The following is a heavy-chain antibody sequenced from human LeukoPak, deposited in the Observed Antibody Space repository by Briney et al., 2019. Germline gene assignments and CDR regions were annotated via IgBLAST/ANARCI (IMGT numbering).Heavy chain of an antibody. CDR2: ISSSSSYI. Sequence: GGSLRLSCAASGFTFSSYSMNWVRQAPGKGLGWVSSISSSSSYIYYADSVKGRFTISRDNAKNSLYLQMNSLRAEDTAVYYCARDSLGWSYQAVYYFDYWGQGTLVTVSS. V-gene: IGHV3-21*01. CDR3: ARDSLGWSYQAVYYFDY. J-gene: IGHJ4*02. CDR1: GFTFSSYS. D-gene: IGHD2-21*01.